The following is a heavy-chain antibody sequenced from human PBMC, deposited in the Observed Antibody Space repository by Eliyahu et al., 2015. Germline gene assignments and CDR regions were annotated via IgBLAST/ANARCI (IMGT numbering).Heavy chain of an antibody. J-gene: IGHJ3*02. Sequence: QLQLQESGPGLVKPSETLSXTCSVSTGXXTSGSYXWGXXRQPPGKGLEWIGSIYYSGSTYYNPSLKSRVTISLATSKKQFSLKLSSVTAADTAVYYCARLTVIKNAFDIWGLGTMVTVSS. CDR2: IYYSGST. CDR3: ARLTVIKNAFDI. V-gene: IGHV4-39*01. CDR1: TGXXTSGSYX. D-gene: IGHD4-17*01.